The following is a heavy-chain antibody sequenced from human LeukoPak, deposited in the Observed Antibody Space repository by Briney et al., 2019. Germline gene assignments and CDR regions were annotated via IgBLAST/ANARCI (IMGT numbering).Heavy chain of an antibody. D-gene: IGHD2-21*02. Sequence: GGSLRLSCAASGFTLGSLAMHWVRQAPGKGLEWVAYIGYDGNNKHYGDSVKGRFTIARDSSKNTLYLDMSNLRSEDTAVYYCVEDFWLDQGDWGGQGTLVTVSS. CDR2: IGYDGNNK. CDR1: GFTLGSLA. V-gene: IGHV3-30*02. J-gene: IGHJ4*02. CDR3: VEDFWLDQGDW.